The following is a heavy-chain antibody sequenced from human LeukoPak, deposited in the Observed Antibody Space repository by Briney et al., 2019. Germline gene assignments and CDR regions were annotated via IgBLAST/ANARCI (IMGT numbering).Heavy chain of an antibody. CDR1: GFTFSNYA. Sequence: HPGGSLRLSCAASGFTFSNYAMNWVRQAPGKGLEWVSAINAGGGSTYCADSVKGRFTISRDNSKNTLYLQMNSLRAEHTAVYYCAKVPRGAGTPSGYWGQGTLVTVSS. D-gene: IGHD3-3*01. CDR2: INAGGGST. J-gene: IGHJ4*02. V-gene: IGHV3-23*01. CDR3: AKVPRGAGTPSGY.